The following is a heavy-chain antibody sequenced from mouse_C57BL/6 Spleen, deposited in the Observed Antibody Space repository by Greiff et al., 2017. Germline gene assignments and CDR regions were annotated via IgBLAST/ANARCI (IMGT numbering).Heavy chain of an antibody. CDR2: IRNNANGYTT. CDR3: ARYTTAGGFAY. Sequence: EVKVAESGGGLVQPGGSLSLSCAASGFTFTDYYMSWVRQPPGTALEWLGFIRNNANGYTTEYSASVKGRFTISSDNSQSILYRQMYALRGGDSATYYCARYTTAGGFAYWGQGTLVTVSA. V-gene: IGHV7-3*01. CDR1: GFTFTDYY. J-gene: IGHJ3*01.